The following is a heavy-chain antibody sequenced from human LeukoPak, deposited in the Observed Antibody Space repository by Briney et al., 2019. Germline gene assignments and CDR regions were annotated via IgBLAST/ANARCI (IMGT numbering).Heavy chain of an antibody. CDR3: ARPYSSTWYFAFDI. D-gene: IGHD6-13*01. V-gene: IGHV3-64*01. CDR2: ISSNGGTS. CDR1: GFTLSPYT. Sequence: PGGSLRLSCAASGFTLSPYTMHWVRQAPGKGLEYVSAISSNGGTSFYANSVKGRFTISRDNSKNTLYLQMDSLRAEDMAVYYCARPYSSTWYFAFDIWGRGTMVTVSS. J-gene: IGHJ3*02.